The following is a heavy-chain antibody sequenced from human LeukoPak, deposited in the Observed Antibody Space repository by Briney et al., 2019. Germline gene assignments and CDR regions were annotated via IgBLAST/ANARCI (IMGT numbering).Heavy chain of an antibody. D-gene: IGHD3-22*01. CDR3: ARGHTYYYDSSGYSGPLFDY. Sequence: ASVKVSCKASGYTFTSYGISWVRQAPGQGLEWMGWISAYNGNTNYAQKLQGRVTMTTDTSTSTAYMELRSLRSDDTAVYYCARGHTYYYDSSGYSGPLFDYWGQGTLVTVSS. CDR2: ISAYNGNT. V-gene: IGHV1-18*01. J-gene: IGHJ4*02. CDR1: GYTFTSYG.